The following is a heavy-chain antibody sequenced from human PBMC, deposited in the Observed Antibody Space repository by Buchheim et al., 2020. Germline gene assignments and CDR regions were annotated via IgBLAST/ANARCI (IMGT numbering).Heavy chain of an antibody. V-gene: IGHV4-4*02. D-gene: IGHD3-9*01. Sequence: QVQLQESGPGLVKPSGTLSLTCAVSGGSISSANWWYWVRQPPGKGLEWIGEISYSGRTIYNPSLKSRVTISRDASKNQFSLKLTSVTAADTAVYYCVCSTGSWKVDYWGQGTL. CDR3: VCSTGSWKVDY. CDR1: GGSISSANW. CDR2: ISYSGRT. J-gene: IGHJ4*02.